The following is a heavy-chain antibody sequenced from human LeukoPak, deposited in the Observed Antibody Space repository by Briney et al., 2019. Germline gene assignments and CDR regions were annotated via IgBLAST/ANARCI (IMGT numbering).Heavy chain of an antibody. Sequence: SETLSLTCTVSGGSISSSSYYWGWIRQPPGKGLEWIGSIYYSGSTYYNPSLKSRVTISVDTSKNQFFLKLSSVTAADTAVHYCARLITMVRGAHFDYWGQGTLATVSS. D-gene: IGHD3-10*01. CDR3: ARLITMVRGAHFDY. CDR2: IYYSGST. J-gene: IGHJ4*02. CDR1: GGSISSSSYY. V-gene: IGHV4-39*01.